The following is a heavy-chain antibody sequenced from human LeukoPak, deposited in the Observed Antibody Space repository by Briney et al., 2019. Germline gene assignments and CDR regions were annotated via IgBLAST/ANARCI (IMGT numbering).Heavy chain of an antibody. CDR2: IIPIFGIA. Sequence: GASVKVSCRASGGTFTSYAISWVRQAPGQGLEWMGRIIPIFGIANYAQKFQGRVTITADKSTSTAYMELSSLRSEDTAVYYCARHDHGDYFGYWGQGTLVTVSS. CDR1: GGTFTSYA. D-gene: IGHD4-17*01. V-gene: IGHV1-69*04. CDR3: ARHDHGDYFGY. J-gene: IGHJ4*02.